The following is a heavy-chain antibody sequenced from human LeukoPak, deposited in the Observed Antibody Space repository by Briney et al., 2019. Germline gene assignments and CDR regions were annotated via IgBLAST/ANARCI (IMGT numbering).Heavy chain of an antibody. J-gene: IGHJ4*02. CDR3: ARVLGPKFHYGDPRGSFDY. CDR2: IYHSGST. D-gene: IGHD4-17*01. V-gene: IGHV4-34*01. CDR1: GGSFSGYY. Sequence: SETLSLTCAVYGGSFSGYYWSWIRQPPGKGLEWIGEIYHSGSTNYNPSLKSRVTISVDKSKNQFSLKLSSVTAADTAVYYCARVLGPKFHYGDPRGSFDYWGQGTLVTVSS.